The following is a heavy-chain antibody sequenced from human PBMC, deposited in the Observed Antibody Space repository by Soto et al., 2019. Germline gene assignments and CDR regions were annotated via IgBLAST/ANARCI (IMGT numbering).Heavy chain of an antibody. CDR3: AREGSSWSGDFDY. V-gene: IGHV1-69*13. J-gene: IGHJ4*02. D-gene: IGHD6-13*01. CDR2: IIPIFGTA. CDR1: GGTFSSYA. Sequence: ASVKVSCKASGGTFSSYAISWVRQAPGQGLEWMGGIIPIFGTANYAQKFQGRVTITADESTSTAYMELSSLRSEDTAVYYCAREGSSWSGDFDYWGQGTLVTVSS.